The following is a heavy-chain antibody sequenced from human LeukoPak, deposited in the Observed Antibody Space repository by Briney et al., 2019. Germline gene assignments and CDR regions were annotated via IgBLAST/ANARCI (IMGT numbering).Heavy chain of an antibody. D-gene: IGHD3-3*01. CDR3: ARGSRFGVVERDAFDI. V-gene: IGHV3-21*01. CDR2: ITASSTAI. Sequence: GGSLRLSCAASGFTVSSNYMNWVRQAPGRGLEWVSSITASSTAIYSADSVKGQFTISRDNAKNFLYLQMNSLRAEDTAVYYCARGSRFGVVERDAFDIWGQGTMVTVSS. J-gene: IGHJ3*02. CDR1: GFTVSSNY.